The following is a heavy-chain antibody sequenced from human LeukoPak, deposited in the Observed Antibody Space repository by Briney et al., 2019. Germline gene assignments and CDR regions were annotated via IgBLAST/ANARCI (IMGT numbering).Heavy chain of an antibody. CDR2: INHSGST. CDR3: AREETLWFGRRKGVFGY. Sequence: SETLSLTCADSGGSFSGYYWSWIRQPPGKGLEWIGEINHSGSTNYNLSLKSRVTIPLDTSKNQFSLKLTSVTAADTAVYYCAREETLWFGRRKGVFGYWGRGTLVTVSS. CDR1: GGSFSGYY. V-gene: IGHV4-34*01. J-gene: IGHJ4*02. D-gene: IGHD3-10*01.